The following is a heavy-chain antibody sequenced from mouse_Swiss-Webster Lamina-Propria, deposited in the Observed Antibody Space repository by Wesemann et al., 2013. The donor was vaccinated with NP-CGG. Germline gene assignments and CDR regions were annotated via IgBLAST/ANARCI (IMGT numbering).Heavy chain of an antibody. CDR3: ARHALDSSGYHYAMDY. V-gene: IGHV5-6*01. Sequence: CSGSYTYYPDSVKGRFTISRDNAKNTLYLQMSSLKSEDTAMYYCARHALDSSGYHYAMDYWGQGTSVTVSS. CDR2: CSGSYT. D-gene: IGHD3-2*01. J-gene: IGHJ4*01.